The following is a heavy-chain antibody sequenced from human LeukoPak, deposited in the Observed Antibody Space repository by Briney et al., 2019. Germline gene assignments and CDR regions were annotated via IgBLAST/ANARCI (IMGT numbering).Heavy chain of an antibody. D-gene: IGHD6-13*01. CDR3: ARVSSTSSSWYSYYYYYGMDV. J-gene: IGHJ6*02. Sequence: ASVKVSCMASGYTFTSYAMNWVRQAPGQGLEWMGWINTNTGNPTYAQGFTGRFVFSLDTSVSTAYLQICSLKAEDTAVYYCARVSSTSSSWYSYYYYYGMDVWGQGTTVTVSS. CDR1: GYTFTSYA. CDR2: INTNTGNP. V-gene: IGHV7-4-1*01.